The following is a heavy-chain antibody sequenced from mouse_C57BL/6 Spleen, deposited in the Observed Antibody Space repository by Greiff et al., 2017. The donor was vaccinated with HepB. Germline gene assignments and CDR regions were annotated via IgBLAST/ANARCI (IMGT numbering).Heavy chain of an antibody. CDR1: GFNIKDDY. CDR3: TTEGTGTSFDY. V-gene: IGHV14-4*01. J-gene: IGHJ2*01. D-gene: IGHD4-1*01. CDR2: IDPENGDT. Sequence: EVQRVESGAELVRPGASVKLSCTASGFNIKDDYMHWVKQRPEQGLEWIGWIDPENGDTEYASKFQGKATITADTSSNTAYLQLSSLTSEDTAVYYCTTEGTGTSFDYWGQGTTLTVSS.